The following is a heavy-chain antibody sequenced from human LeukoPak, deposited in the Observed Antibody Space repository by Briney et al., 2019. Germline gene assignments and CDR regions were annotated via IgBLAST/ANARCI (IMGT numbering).Heavy chain of an antibody. V-gene: IGHV4-4*07. J-gene: IGHJ4*02. Sequence: PSETLSLTCTVSGGSISTFYWTWIRQPAGKGLEWIGRIFTSGNTNYNPSLKSRVTLSVDTSKNHFSLNLSSLTAADTAVYYCARVICSGGSCRFDYWGQGTLVTVSS. D-gene: IGHD2-15*01. CDR2: IFTSGNT. CDR1: GGSISTFY. CDR3: ARVICSGGSCRFDY.